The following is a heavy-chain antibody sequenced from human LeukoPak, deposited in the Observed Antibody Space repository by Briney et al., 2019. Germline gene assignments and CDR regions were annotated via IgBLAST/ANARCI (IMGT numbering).Heavy chain of an antibody. CDR1: GFTFSSYA. V-gene: IGHV3-23*01. Sequence: GGSLRLSCAASGFTFSSYAMSWVRQAPGKGLEWVSAISGSGGSTYYADSVKGRFTISRDNSKNTLYLQMSSLRAEDTAAYYCASGRGSYFFYGMDVWGQGTTVTVSS. CDR2: ISGSGGST. J-gene: IGHJ6*02. CDR3: ASGRGSYFFYGMDV. D-gene: IGHD1-26*01.